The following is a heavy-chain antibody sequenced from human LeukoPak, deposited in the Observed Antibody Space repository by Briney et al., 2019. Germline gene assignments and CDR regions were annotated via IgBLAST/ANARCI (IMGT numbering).Heavy chain of an antibody. CDR3: AKGLDIVAQKTAFDI. CDR1: GFTFSSYS. J-gene: IGHJ3*02. V-gene: IGHV3-21*04. CDR2: ISSSSSYI. D-gene: IGHD5-12*01. Sequence: GGSLRLSCAASGFTFSSYSMNWVRQAPGKGLEWVSSISSSSSYIYYADSVKGRFTISRDNAKNSLYLQMNSLRAEDTAVYYCAKGLDIVAQKTAFDIWGQGTMVTVSS.